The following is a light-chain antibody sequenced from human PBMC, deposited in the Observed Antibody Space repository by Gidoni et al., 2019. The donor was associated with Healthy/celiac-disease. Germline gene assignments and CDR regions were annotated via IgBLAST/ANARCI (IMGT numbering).Light chain of an antibody. J-gene: IGKJ5*01. CDR3: QQYGSSPPA. CDR1: QSVSSSY. Sequence: EIVLTQSPGTLSLSPGERATLSCRASQSVSSSYLAWYQQKPGQAPRLLIYGASSRATGIPARFIGSGSGTAFTLPISRLEPEDFAVYYCQQYGSSPPAFGQGTRLEIK. CDR2: GAS. V-gene: IGKV3-20*01.